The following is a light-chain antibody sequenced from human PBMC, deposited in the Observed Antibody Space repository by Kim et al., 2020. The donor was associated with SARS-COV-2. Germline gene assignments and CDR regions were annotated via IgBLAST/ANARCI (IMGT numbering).Light chain of an antibody. V-gene: IGKV3-20*01. CDR3: QQYDRPPYT. J-gene: IGKJ2*01. CDR1: QSVDSRY. CDR2: AGS. Sequence: EIVLTQSPGTLSLSPGERATLSCRASQSVDSRYLAWYQQKPGQAPRLLIFAGSFRATGFPDRFRGSGSGTDFTLTITRLEPEDFAVYYCQQYDRPPYTGGQGTKLEI.